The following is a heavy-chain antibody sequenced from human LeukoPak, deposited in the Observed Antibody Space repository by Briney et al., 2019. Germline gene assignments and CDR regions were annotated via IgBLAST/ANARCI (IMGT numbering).Heavy chain of an antibody. V-gene: IGHV3-7*01. CDR1: GFTFSDYW. D-gene: IGHD2-21*02. CDR2: IKQDGSQR. J-gene: IGHJ6*02. CDR3: AKSTAIGTYYYYGMDV. Sequence: GGSLRLSCTASGFTFSDYWMTWVRQAPGKGPEWVANIKQDGSQRYYVDSVRGRFTISRDNAKNSLFLQMNGLRAEDTAVYYCAKSTAIGTYYYYGMDVWGQGTTVTVSS.